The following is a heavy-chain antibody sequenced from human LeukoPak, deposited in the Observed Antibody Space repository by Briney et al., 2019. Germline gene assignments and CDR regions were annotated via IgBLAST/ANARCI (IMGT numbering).Heavy chain of an antibody. CDR1: GFTLKNYA. Sequence: GGSLRLSCVASGFTLKNYAMNWVRQAPGKGLEWVSVVGVDDNTFYADSVKGRFTISRDISKNTLYLQMNSLRAEDTGAYYCAKGKSGSRYSCIDYWGQASLVTVSS. V-gene: IGHV3-23*01. CDR3: AKGKSGSRYSCIDY. D-gene: IGHD1-26*01. J-gene: IGHJ4*02. CDR2: VGVDDNT.